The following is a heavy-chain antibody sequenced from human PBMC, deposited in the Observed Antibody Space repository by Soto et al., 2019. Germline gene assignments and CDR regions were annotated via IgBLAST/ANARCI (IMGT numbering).Heavy chain of an antibody. Sequence: QVQLVQSGAEVKKPGASVKVSCKASGYTFTSYDINWVRQATGQGLEWMGWMNPNSGNTGYAQKFQGRVTMTRNTSISTAYMELSSLRSEDTAVYYCARGQTTRYYYYYGMYFWGQGTTVTVSS. V-gene: IGHV1-8*01. CDR2: MNPNSGNT. CDR1: GYTFTSYD. CDR3: ARGQTTRYYYYYGMYF. J-gene: IGHJ6*02. D-gene: IGHD4-4*01.